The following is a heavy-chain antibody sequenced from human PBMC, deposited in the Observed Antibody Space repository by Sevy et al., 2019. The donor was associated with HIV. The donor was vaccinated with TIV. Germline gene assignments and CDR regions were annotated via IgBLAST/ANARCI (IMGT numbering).Heavy chain of an antibody. V-gene: IGHV3-23*01. CDR2: ISGSGGST. Sequence: GGSLRLSCAASGFTFSSYAMSWVRQAPGKGLEWVSAISGSGGSTYYADSVKGRFTISRDNSKNTRYLQMNSLRAEDTAVYYCAKVGGYGDYYDSSGNFDYWGQGTLVTVSS. CDR3: AKVGGYGDYYDSSGNFDY. CDR1: GFTFSSYA. D-gene: IGHD3-22*01. J-gene: IGHJ4*02.